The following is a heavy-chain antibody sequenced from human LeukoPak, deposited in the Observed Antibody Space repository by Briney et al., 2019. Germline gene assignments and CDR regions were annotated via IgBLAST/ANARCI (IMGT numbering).Heavy chain of an antibody. V-gene: IGHV1-69*05. CDR1: GGTFSSYA. CDR3: ARVNLDRDSSGFAFDY. D-gene: IGHD3-22*01. Sequence: SVKVSCKASGGTFSSYAISWVRQAPGQGLEWMGGIIPIFGTANYAQKFQGRVTITTDESTSTAYMELSSLTSEDTAVYYCARVNLDRDSSGFAFDYWGQGTLVTVSS. CDR2: IIPIFGTA. J-gene: IGHJ4*02.